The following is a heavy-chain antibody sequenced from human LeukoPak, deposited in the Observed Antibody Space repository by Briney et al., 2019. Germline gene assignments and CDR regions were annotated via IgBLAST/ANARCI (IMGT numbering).Heavy chain of an antibody. CDR3: ARGHYDLAP. CDR2: IYHREAP. Sequence: SETLSLTCSVSGASISGHYWSWIRQPPGKGLEWIACIYHREAPNYNPSLNARVTMSLDMSKNQFSLRLTSVTAADTAIYYCARGHYDLAPWGQGILVTVSS. CDR1: GASISGHY. D-gene: IGHD3-3*01. J-gene: IGHJ5*02. V-gene: IGHV4-59*08.